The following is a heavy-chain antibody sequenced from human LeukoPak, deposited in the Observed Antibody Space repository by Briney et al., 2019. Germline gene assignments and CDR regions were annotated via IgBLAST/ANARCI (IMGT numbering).Heavy chain of an antibody. CDR1: GFTLSSYS. Sequence: GGSLRLSCAASGFTLSSYSMNWVRQAPGKGLEWVPYISNSGSTTYYADSVKGRFTISRDNAKNSLYLQMNSLRVEDTAVYYCARGGTAVARGEYWGQGTLVTVSS. D-gene: IGHD6-19*01. V-gene: IGHV3-48*01. J-gene: IGHJ4*02. CDR3: ARGGTAVARGEY. CDR2: ISNSGSTT.